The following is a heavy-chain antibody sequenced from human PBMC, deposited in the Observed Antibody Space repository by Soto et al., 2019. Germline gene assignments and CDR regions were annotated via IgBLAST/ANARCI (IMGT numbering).Heavy chain of an antibody. CDR1: GFTFSSYS. CDR2: ISSSSSTI. CDR3: ARGDYDFWSGPLAYYYYGMDV. D-gene: IGHD3-3*01. Sequence: EVQLVESGGGLVQPGGSLRLSCAASGFTFSSYSMNWVRQAPGKGLEWGSYISSSSSTIYYADPVKGRFTISRDNAKNSLYLQMNSLREEDTAVYYCARGDYDFWSGPLAYYYYGMDVRGQGTTVTVSS. V-gene: IGHV3-48*02. J-gene: IGHJ6*02.